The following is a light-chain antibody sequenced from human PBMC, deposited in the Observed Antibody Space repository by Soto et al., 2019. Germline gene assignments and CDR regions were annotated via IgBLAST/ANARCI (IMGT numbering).Light chain of an antibody. Sequence: QSVLTQPASVSGSPVQSITISCTGTSSNVGGYNYVSWFQQHPGKAPKLLIYGDSNRPSGISNRFSGSKSANTASLTISGLQAEDEADYYCSPYTSDSTWVFGGGTKVTVL. CDR2: GDS. V-gene: IGLV2-14*01. J-gene: IGLJ3*02. CDR3: SPYTSDSTWV. CDR1: SSNVGGYNY.